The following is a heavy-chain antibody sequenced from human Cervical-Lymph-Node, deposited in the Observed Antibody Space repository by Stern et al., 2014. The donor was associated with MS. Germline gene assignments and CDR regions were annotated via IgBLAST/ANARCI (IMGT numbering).Heavy chain of an antibody. CDR1: GYTFTGFF. J-gene: IGHJ4*02. Sequence: QLVQSGAEVKKPGASVKVSCTASGYTFTGFFLHWVRQAPGQGLEWVGWINPNTGVTKSAQKFQGWVTLTRDTSINTVYMELNRLKSDDTAVFYCARGYPFFDNWGQGPLVTVSS. CDR3: ARGYPFFDN. D-gene: IGHD2-15*01. V-gene: IGHV1-2*04. CDR2: INPNTGVT.